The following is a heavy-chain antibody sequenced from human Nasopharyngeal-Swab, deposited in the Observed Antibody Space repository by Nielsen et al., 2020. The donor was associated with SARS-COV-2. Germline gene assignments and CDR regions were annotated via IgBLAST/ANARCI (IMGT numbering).Heavy chain of an antibody. Sequence: GESLKISCAASGFSITTYGMTWVRQAPGKGLEWVSSISELGSGIYFADSVRGRFSISRDNSKNTLYLQMNNLRAEDTAVYYCARDHKNWNFPNWFDPWGQGTLVTVSS. J-gene: IGHJ5*01. V-gene: IGHV3-23*01. CDR1: GFSITTYG. D-gene: IGHD1-7*01. CDR2: ISELGSGI. CDR3: ARDHKNWNFPNWFDP.